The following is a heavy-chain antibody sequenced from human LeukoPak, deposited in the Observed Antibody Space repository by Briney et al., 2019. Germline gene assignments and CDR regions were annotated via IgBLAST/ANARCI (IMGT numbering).Heavy chain of an antibody. J-gene: IGHJ3*02. V-gene: IGHV4-4*07. Sequence: PSETLSLTFTVSGGSISSYYWSWIRQPAGKGLEWIGRIYTSGSTNYNPSLKSRVTISVDTSKNQFSLKLSSVTAADTAVYYCARDLESGAFDIWGQGTMVTVSS. CDR1: GGSISSYY. CDR2: IYTSGST. CDR3: ARDLESGAFDI. D-gene: IGHD5-24*01.